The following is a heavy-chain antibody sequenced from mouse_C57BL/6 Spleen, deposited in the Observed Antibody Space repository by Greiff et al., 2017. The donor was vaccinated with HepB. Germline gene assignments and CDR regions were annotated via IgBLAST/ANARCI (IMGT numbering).Heavy chain of an antibody. Sequence: VQLQQSGAELVRPGASVTLSCKASGYTFTDYEMHWVKQTPVHGLEWIGAIDPETGGTAYNQKFKGKAILTADKSSSTAYMELRSLTSEDSAVYYCTRGRITTVVLYYYAMDYWGQGTSVTVSS. CDR2: IDPETGGT. J-gene: IGHJ4*01. V-gene: IGHV1-15*01. D-gene: IGHD1-1*01. CDR1: GYTFTDYE. CDR3: TRGRITTVVLYYYAMDY.